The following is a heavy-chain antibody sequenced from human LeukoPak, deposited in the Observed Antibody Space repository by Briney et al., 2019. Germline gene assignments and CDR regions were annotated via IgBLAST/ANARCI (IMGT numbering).Heavy chain of an antibody. V-gene: IGHV1-18*01. CDR2: ISAYNGNT. J-gene: IGHJ4*02. Sequence: ASVKVSCKASGYTLTSYGINWVRQAPGQGLEWMGWISAYNGNTNYAQKFQGRVTMTTDTSTGTAYMELRSLRSDDTAVYYCARDYVVVPTAPCGYWGQGTLVTVSS. D-gene: IGHD2-2*01. CDR3: ARDYVVVPTAPCGY. CDR1: GYTLTSYG.